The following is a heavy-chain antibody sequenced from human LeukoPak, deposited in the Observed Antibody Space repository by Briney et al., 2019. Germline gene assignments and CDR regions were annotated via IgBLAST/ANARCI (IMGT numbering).Heavy chain of an antibody. J-gene: IGHJ3*01. D-gene: IGHD1-1*01. V-gene: IGHV6-1*01. CDR2: TYYRSKWYF. CDR3: TNEKYDGFDV. Sequence: PSQTLSLTCAISGDSVSSISTAWNWIRQSPSRGLEWLGRTYYRSKWYFDYALSVKSRITINPEVSKNQFSLQLNSVTHEDTAVYYCTNEKYDGFDVWGQGTMVTVSS. CDR1: GDSVSSISTA.